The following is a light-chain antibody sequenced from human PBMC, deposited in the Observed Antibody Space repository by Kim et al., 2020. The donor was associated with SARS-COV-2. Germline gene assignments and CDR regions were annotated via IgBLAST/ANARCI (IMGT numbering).Light chain of an antibody. V-gene: IGLV3-21*04. CDR3: QVWDSSSDHPVV. Sequence: PEKKAKITCGGNNIGSKRVPWYQQKPGQAPVLVIYYDSDRPSGIPERFSGSNAGNTATLTISRVEAGDEADYYCQVWDSSSDHPVVFGGGTQLTVL. CDR1: NIGSKR. CDR2: YDS. J-gene: IGLJ2*01.